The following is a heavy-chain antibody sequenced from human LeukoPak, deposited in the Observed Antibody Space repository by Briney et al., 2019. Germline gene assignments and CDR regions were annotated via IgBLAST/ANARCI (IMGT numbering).Heavy chain of an antibody. CDR2: IYYSGST. Sequence: SQTLSLTCTVSGGSISSYYWSWIRQPPGKGLEWIGYIYYSGSTNCNPSLKSRVTISVDTSKNQFSLKLSSVTAADTAVYYCARGRYYDFWSGYRPSPVDAFDIWGQGTMVTVSS. V-gene: IGHV4-59*01. CDR3: ARGRYYDFWSGYRPSPVDAFDI. D-gene: IGHD3-3*01. CDR1: GGSISSYY. J-gene: IGHJ3*02.